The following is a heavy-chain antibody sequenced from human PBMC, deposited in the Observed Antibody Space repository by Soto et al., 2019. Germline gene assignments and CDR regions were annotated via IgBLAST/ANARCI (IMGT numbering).Heavy chain of an antibody. D-gene: IGHD3-9*01. CDR2: SNPSGGST. CDR1: GFTFTSDY. CDR3: ARGGHYDILTGRAYYYYYMDV. V-gene: IGHV1-46*03. Sequence: GGSVKGSRKASGFTFTSDYIPWVGQAPGQGVEWMGISNPSGGSTSYAQKLQGRVTMTRDTSTSTVYMELSSLRSEDTAVYYCARGGHYDILTGRAYYYYYMDVWGKGTTVTVSS. J-gene: IGHJ6*03.